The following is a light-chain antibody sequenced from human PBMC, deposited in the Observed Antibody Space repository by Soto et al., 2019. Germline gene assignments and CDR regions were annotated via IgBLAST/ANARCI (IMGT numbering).Light chain of an antibody. Sequence: IQITQSPSSLSASVGDRVTITCRESQGISSALAWYQQKPGIPPKLLIYDASTLASGVPSRFSGSGAGTDFTRTISSLQPGDFATDYCQQFNNYTRTFGQGTKVDIK. CDR1: QGISSA. CDR3: QQFNNYTRT. CDR2: DAS. J-gene: IGKJ1*01. V-gene: IGKV1D-13*01.